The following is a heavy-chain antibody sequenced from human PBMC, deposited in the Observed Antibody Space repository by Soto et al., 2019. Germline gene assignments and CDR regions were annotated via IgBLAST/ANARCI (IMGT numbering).Heavy chain of an antibody. J-gene: IGHJ5*02. V-gene: IGHV3-21*01. CDR2: ISSNSAYI. Sequence: GGSLRLSCAASGFTFRSFTMNWVRQAPGKGLEWVSTISSNSAYIYYTDALRGRFTISRDNAKNSLHLQMNSLRAEDTAVYYCTGDASRDSSARGWFDPWGPGTLVTVSS. D-gene: IGHD6-13*01. CDR3: TGDASRDSSARGWFDP. CDR1: GFTFRSFT.